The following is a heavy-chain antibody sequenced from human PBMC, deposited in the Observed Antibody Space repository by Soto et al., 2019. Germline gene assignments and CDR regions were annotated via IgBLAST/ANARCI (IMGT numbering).Heavy chain of an antibody. Sequence: EVQLVESGGGLVKPGGSLRLSCAASGFTFSSYSMNWVRQAPGKGLEWVSSISSSSSYIYYPDSVKGRFTISRDNAKNSLYLQMNSLRAEDTAVYYCARDPRRITMVRGVIIGWFDPWGQGTLVTVSS. CDR1: GFTFSSYS. CDR2: ISSSSSYI. J-gene: IGHJ5*02. D-gene: IGHD3-10*01. V-gene: IGHV3-21*01. CDR3: ARDPRRITMVRGVIIGWFDP.